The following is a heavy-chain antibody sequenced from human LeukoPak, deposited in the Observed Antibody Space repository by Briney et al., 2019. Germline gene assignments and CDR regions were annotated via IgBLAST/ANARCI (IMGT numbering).Heavy chain of an antibody. CDR1: GFTFSRFA. D-gene: IGHD1-26*01. Sequence: PGGSLRLSCAASGFTFSRFAMHWVRQAPGKGLEYVAVISYDGNNKYYADSVKGRFTISRDNSKNTLDLQMNSLRAEDTAVYYCARDSSGSLIYWGQGTLVTVSS. CDR3: ARDSSGSLIY. V-gene: IGHV3-30*04. J-gene: IGHJ4*02. CDR2: ISYDGNNK.